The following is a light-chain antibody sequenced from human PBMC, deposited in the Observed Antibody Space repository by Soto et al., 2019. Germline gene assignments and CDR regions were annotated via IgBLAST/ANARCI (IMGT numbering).Light chain of an antibody. J-gene: IGKJ2*01. CDR1: QGISSY. V-gene: IGKV1-9*01. Sequence: DIQLTQSPSFLSASVGDRVTITCRASQGISSYLAWYQQKPGKAPKLLIYAASTLQSGVPSRFSGSGSGTEFTLTISSLQPEDFATYYCQQLNSYQYTFGQGIKLEIK. CDR3: QQLNSYQYT. CDR2: AAS.